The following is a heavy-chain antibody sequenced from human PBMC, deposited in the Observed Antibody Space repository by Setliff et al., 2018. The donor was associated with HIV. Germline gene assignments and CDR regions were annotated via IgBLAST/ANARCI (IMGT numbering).Heavy chain of an antibody. Sequence: PSETLSLTCTVSGGSITSGSNYCSWICQPAGKGLEWIGHISTSGSTNYSPSLKSRVTISVDTSRDQFSLQLTSVTAADTAVYYCARAPPGIQNDAFDVWGQGTMVTVSS. CDR2: ISTSGST. J-gene: IGHJ3*01. V-gene: IGHV4-61*09. CDR3: ARAPPGIQNDAFDV. CDR1: GGSITSGSNY.